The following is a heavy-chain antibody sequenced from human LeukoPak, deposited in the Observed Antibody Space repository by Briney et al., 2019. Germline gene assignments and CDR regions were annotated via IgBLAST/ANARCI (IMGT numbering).Heavy chain of an antibody. CDR3: ARRSNLGYCSSTSCYPQRIDY. D-gene: IGHD2-2*01. CDR1: GFTLYDFC. J-gene: IGHJ4*02. Sequence: GSLRLSFGGSGFTLYDFCMEWGRQAPREGPEWVSGINLNWGSTGYADSVKGRFTISRDNAKNSLYLQMNSLRAEDTALYYCARRSNLGYCSSTSCYPQRIDYWGQGTLVTVSS. V-gene: IGHV3-20*03. CDR2: INLNWGST.